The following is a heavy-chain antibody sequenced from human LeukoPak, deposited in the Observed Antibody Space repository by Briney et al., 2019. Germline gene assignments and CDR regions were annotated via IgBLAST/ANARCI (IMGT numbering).Heavy chain of an antibody. CDR3: VSTITGSCFDD. CDR2: SRSRARGYST. V-gene: IGHV3-72*01. Sequence: GGSLRLSCAASGFTVSGHLMDWVRQAPGKGLEWVARSRSRARGYSTEYAASVKGRFTISRGESNNLVYLQMNSLQTEDTAVYFCVSTITGSCFDDWGQGTLVTVSS. D-gene: IGHD5-12*01. J-gene: IGHJ5*02. CDR1: GFTVSGHL.